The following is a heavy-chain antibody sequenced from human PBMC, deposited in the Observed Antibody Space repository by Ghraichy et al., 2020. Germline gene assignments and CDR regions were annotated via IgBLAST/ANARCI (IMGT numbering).Heavy chain of an antibody. CDR2: ISISEST. CDR3: ARGPYGTSWSGFDI. Sequence: GSLRLSCTVSGDSVSSYYWTWIRQPAGKGLEWIGRISISESTNYNPSLTSRVTMSVDTSKNQFSLKLTSVTASDTAVYYCARGPYGTSWSGFDIWGQGTLVTVSS. CDR1: GDSVSSYY. V-gene: IGHV4-4*07. J-gene: IGHJ3*02. D-gene: IGHD3-3*01.